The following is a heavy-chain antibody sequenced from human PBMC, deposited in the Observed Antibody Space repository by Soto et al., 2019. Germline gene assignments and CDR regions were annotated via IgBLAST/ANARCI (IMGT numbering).Heavy chain of an antibody. CDR2: INPNSGGT. J-gene: IGHJ5*02. D-gene: IGHD6-6*01. Sequence: QVQLVQSGAEVKKPGASVKVSCKASGYTFTGYYMHWVRQAPGQGLEWMGWINPNSGGTNYAQKFQGRVTMTRDTSISTAYMELSRLRSDDTAVYYCARNRIAARLSPPQFNWFDPWGQGTLVTVSS. CDR3: ARNRIAARLSPPQFNWFDP. CDR1: GYTFTGYY. V-gene: IGHV1-2*02.